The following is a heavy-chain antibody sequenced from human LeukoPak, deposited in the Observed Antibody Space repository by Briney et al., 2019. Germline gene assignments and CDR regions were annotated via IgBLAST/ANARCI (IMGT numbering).Heavy chain of an antibody. CDR3: ARDSAAAGIVDY. D-gene: IGHD6-13*01. J-gene: IGHJ4*02. CDR2: IYYSGST. V-gene: IGHV4-30-4*01. CDR1: GGSISSGDYY. Sequence: SETLPLTCTVSGGSISSGDYYWSWIRQPPGKGLEWIGYIYYSGSTYYNPSLKSRVTISVDTSKNQFSLKLSSVTAADTAVYYCARDSAAAGIVDYWGQGTLATVSS.